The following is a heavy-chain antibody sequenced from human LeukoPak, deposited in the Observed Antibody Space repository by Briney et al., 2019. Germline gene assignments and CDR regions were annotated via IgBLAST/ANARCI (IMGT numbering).Heavy chain of an antibody. CDR3: AKSLIAVYGTGSFDS. V-gene: IGHV3-23*01. Sequence: PGGSLRLSCAASGFTFSTYPMRWGRQGPGEGRGWGSSIRDSNDNTYYADSVKGRFTISRDISKNTLYLQMFSLRAEDTAVYYCAKSLIAVYGTGSFDSWGQGTLVTVSP. D-gene: IGHD6-19*01. CDR1: GFTFSTYP. J-gene: IGHJ4*02. CDR2: IRDSNDNT.